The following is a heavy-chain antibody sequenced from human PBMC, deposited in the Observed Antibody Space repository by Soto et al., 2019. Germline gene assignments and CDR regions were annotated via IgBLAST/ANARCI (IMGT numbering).Heavy chain of an antibody. D-gene: IGHD6-6*01. CDR1: GFTFSSYG. CDR2: ISYDGSNK. V-gene: IGHV3-30*18. J-gene: IGHJ2*01. Sequence: QVQLVESGGGVVQPGRSLRLSCAASGFTFSSYGMHWVRQAPGKGLEWVAVISYDGSNKYYADSVKGRFTISRDNSKNKLYLQMNSLRAEDTAVYYCAKKYKSSSRGSHWYFDLWGRGTLVTVSS. CDR3: AKKYKSSSRGSHWYFDL.